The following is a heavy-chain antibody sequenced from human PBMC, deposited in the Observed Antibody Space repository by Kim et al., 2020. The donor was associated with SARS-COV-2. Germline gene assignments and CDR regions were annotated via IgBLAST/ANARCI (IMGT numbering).Heavy chain of an antibody. D-gene: IGHD3-3*01. CDR1: GGSISSYY. Sequence: SETLSLTCTVSGGSISSYYWSWIRQPPGKGLEWIGYIYYSGSTNYNPSLKSRVTISVDTSKNQFSLKLSSVTDADTAVYYCARDHREWLQYTANWYFDLWGRRTLVTVSS. V-gene: IGHV4-59*01. J-gene: IGHJ2*01. CDR3: ARDHREWLQYTANWYFDL. CDR2: IYYSGST.